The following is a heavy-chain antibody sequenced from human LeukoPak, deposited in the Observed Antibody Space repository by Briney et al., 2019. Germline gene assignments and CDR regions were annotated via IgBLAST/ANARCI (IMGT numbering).Heavy chain of an antibody. V-gene: IGHV3-23*01. CDR1: GFSFTDSA. CDR2: ISDTGGRT. D-gene: IGHD3-3*01. J-gene: IGHJ5*02. Sequence: GGSLRLSCAASGFSFTDSAVSWVRHPPGEGLKWVSSISDTGGRTYYADSVKGRFTITRDNSRNTVNLQMNSLRAGDTARYYCAKGGQDFDFWRFDLWGQGTLVIVSS. CDR3: AKGGQDFDFWRFDL.